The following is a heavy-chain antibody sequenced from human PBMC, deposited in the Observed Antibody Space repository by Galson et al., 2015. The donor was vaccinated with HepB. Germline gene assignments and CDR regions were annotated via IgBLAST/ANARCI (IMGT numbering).Heavy chain of an antibody. D-gene: IGHD3-9*01. V-gene: IGHV3-15*01. CDR2: IKSRTDGGTT. CDR3: TTLRDILTGHDYTGVDY. J-gene: IGHJ4*02. CDR1: GFTFSNAW. Sequence: SLRLSCAASGFTFSNAWMSWVRQAPGKGLEWVGRIKSRTDGGTTDYAAPVKGRFTISRDDSKNTLYLQMNSLKTEDTAVYYCTTLRDILTGHDYTGVDYWGQGTLVTVSS.